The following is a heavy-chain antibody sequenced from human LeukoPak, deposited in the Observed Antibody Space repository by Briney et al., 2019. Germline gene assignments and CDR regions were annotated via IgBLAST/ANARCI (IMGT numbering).Heavy chain of an antibody. V-gene: IGHV3-30-3*02. CDR3: AKRTGDTAMDNWFDP. J-gene: IGHJ5*02. CDR1: GFTFSGYA. Sequence: GGSLRLSCAASGFTFSGYAMHWVRQAPGKGLEWVAIVSYDGSDKYYADSVKGRFTISRDNSKNTLYLQMNSLRAEDTAVYYCAKRTGDTAMDNWFDPWGQGTLVTVSS. D-gene: IGHD5-18*01. CDR2: VSYDGSDK.